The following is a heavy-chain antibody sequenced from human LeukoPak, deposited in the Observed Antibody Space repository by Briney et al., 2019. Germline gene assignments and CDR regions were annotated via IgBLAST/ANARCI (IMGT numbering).Heavy chain of an antibody. D-gene: IGHD2-2*02. Sequence: GASVKVSCKASGYTFYNYGISWVRQAPGQGLEWMGWISAYNGNTNYAQKFQGRVTMTTDTSTNTGYMELRSLRSDDTAVYYCARVCSSASCYNNYWGQGTLVTVSS. CDR3: ARVCSSASCYNNY. V-gene: IGHV1-18*01. CDR1: GYTFYNYG. CDR2: ISAYNGNT. J-gene: IGHJ4*02.